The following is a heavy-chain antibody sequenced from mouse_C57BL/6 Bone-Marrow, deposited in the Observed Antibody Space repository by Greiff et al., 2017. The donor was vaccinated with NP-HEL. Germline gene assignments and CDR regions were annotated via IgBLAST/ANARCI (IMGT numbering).Heavy chain of an antibody. CDR3: TTGGFHYYGSTFAY. CDR2: IDPEDGDT. D-gene: IGHD1-1*01. V-gene: IGHV14-1*01. Sequence: VQLQQSGAELVRPGASVKLSCTASGFNIKDYYMHWVKQRPEQGLEWIGRIDPEDGDTEYAPKFQGKATMTADTSSNTAYLQLSSLTSEDTAVYYCTTGGFHYYGSTFAYWGQGTLVTVSA. J-gene: IGHJ3*01. CDR1: GFNIKDYY.